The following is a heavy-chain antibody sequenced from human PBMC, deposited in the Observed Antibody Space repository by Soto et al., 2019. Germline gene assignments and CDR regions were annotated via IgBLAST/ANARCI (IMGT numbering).Heavy chain of an antibody. J-gene: IGHJ4*02. CDR2: IKGDGSEK. CDR1: GFSFSDYW. CDR3: ARPAGWRSYPDY. V-gene: IGHV3-7*01. Sequence: PGGSLRLSCVASGFSFSDYWMSWVRQAPGKGLEWVASIKGDGSEKYYVDSVKGRSTISRDSAKSSLFLQVDSLRAEDTAVYYCARPAGWRSYPDYWGQGTLVTVSS.